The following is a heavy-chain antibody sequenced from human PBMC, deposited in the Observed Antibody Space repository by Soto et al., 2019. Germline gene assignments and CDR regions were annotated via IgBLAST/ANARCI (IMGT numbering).Heavy chain of an antibody. D-gene: IGHD2-2*02. CDR2: IFHGGST. J-gene: IGHJ6*02. CDR3: ATPRLGYCSSTSCYTGYYYYYYGMDV. Sequence: SETLSLTCAISGAPITWGDYSWNWIRQPPGKGLEWIGYIFHGGSTYYNPSLRSRVTISVDRSRTQFSLKMSSVTAADTAVYYCATPRLGYCSSTSCYTGYYYYYYGMDVWGQGTTVTVSS. CDR1: GAPITWGDYS. V-gene: IGHV4-30-2*01.